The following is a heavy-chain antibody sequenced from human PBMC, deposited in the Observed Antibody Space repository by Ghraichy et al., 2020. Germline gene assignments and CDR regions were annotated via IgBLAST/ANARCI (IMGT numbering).Heavy chain of an antibody. D-gene: IGHD6-25*01. CDR3: ARDSPLSGWFDP. J-gene: IGHJ5*02. Sequence: LNISCAASGLTVSSNYMSWVRQAPGKGLEWVSVIYSGGSTYYADSVKGRFTISRDNSKNTLYLQMNSLRAEDTAVYYCARDSPLSGWFDPWGQGTLVTVSS. V-gene: IGHV3-66*01. CDR2: IYSGGST. CDR1: GLTVSSNY.